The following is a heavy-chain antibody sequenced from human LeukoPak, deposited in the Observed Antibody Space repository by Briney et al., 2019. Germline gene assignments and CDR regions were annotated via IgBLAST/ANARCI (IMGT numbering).Heavy chain of an antibody. CDR2: ISGSGRTI. Sequence: PGGSLRLSCAASGFTFSTYEMNWVRQAPGKGLEWVSYISGSGRTIYYADSVKGRFTASRDNAKNSLFLRMNSLRAEDTALYYCARGYYDSSGFRFDYWGQGTLVTVSS. CDR1: GFTFSTYE. D-gene: IGHD3-22*01. J-gene: IGHJ4*02. V-gene: IGHV3-48*03. CDR3: ARGYYDSSGFRFDY.